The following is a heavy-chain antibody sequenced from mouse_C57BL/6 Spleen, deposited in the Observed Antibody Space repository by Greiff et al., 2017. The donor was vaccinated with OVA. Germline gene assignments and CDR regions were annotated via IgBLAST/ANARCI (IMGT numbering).Heavy chain of an antibody. V-gene: IGHV1-50*01. J-gene: IGHJ2*01. CDR3: ARPSYDYDGRSFDY. D-gene: IGHD2-4*01. CDR1: GYTFTSYW. CDR2: IDPSDSYT. Sequence: QVQLQQPGAELVKPGASVKLSCKASGYTFTSYWMQWVKQRPGQGLEWIGEIDPSDSYTNYNQKFKGKATLTVDTSSSTAYMQLSSLTSEDSAVYYCARPSYDYDGRSFDYWGQGTTLTVSS.